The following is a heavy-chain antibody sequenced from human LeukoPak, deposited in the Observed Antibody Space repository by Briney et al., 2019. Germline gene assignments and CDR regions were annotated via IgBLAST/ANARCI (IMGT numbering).Heavy chain of an antibody. CDR3: FSGTFDY. Sequence: GGSLRLSCAASGFTFSSYAMSWVGQAQGKGLEWVSAISGSGGSTYYADSVKGRFTISRDNAKNSLYLQMNSLRAEDTAVYYCFSGTFDYWGQGTLVTVSS. J-gene: IGHJ4*02. V-gene: IGHV3-23*01. D-gene: IGHD6-13*01. CDR1: GFTFSSYA. CDR2: ISGSGGST.